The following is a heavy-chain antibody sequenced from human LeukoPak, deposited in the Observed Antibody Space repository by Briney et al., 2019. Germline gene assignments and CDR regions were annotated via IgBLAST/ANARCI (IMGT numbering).Heavy chain of an antibody. J-gene: IGHJ3*02. Sequence: SQTLSLTCAISGDSVSSNGAAWNWIRQSPSRGLEWLGRTYYRSKWYNDYAVSVKSRITINPDTSKNQFSLQLNSVTPEDTAVYYCAREGMVIDAAINDAFDIWGQGTMVTVSS. V-gene: IGHV6-1*01. D-gene: IGHD2-21*01. CDR3: AREGMVIDAAINDAFDI. CDR2: TYYRSKWYN. CDR1: GDSVSSNGAA.